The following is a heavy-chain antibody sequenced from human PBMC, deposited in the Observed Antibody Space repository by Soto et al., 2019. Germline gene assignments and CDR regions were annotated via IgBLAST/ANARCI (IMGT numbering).Heavy chain of an antibody. Sequence: EVQLVESGGGLVKPGGSLRLSCAASGFTFSSYSRNWVRQAPGQGLEWVSSISSSSSYIYCADSVKDRFTISRDNAKNSLYLQMNSLRAEETAVYYCARVERAYCGGDCYDYWSQGALVTVSS. CDR1: GFTFSSYS. V-gene: IGHV3-21*01. CDR2: ISSSSSYI. CDR3: ARVERAYCGGDCYDY. D-gene: IGHD2-21*01. J-gene: IGHJ4*02.